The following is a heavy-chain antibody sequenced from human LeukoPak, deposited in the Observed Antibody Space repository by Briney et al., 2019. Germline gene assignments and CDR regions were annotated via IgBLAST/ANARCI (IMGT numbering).Heavy chain of an antibody. CDR3: ASVYQHGMDV. CDR1: GYTVTSYY. V-gene: IGHV1-46*01. Sequence: ASVKASCKASGYTVTSYYMHWVRQAPGQGLEWMGIVNPSSISANYAQKFQGRVTMTRDTSTSTVSMELSSLRSDDTAVYYCASVYQHGMDVWGQGTTVTVSS. D-gene: IGHD2-2*01. J-gene: IGHJ6*02. CDR2: VNPSSISA.